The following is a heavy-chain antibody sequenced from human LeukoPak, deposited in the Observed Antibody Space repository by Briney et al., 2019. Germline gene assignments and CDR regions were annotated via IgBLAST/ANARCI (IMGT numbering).Heavy chain of an antibody. Sequence: GGSLRLSCAASGFTFSSYSMNWVRQAPGKGLEWVSYISSSSSTIYYADSVKGRFTVSRDNSKHTLYLQMNSLRAEDTAVYFCAKSPPGPNYYDSSSYYYGPDYWGQGTLVTVSS. D-gene: IGHD3-22*01. CDR2: ISSSSSTI. CDR1: GFTFSSYS. J-gene: IGHJ4*02. CDR3: AKSPPGPNYYDSSSYYYGPDY. V-gene: IGHV3-48*01.